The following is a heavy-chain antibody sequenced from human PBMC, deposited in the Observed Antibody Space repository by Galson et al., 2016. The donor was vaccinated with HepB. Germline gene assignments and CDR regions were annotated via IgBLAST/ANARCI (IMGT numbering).Heavy chain of an antibody. D-gene: IGHD1-1*01. CDR3: AREPGGNNWDYFDS. J-gene: IGHJ4*02. Sequence: SETLSLTCTVSGGSIINNRYYWGWIRQPPGKGLEWIANIYYNGNTYYNPSLKSRVTIAMDTSENHFSLNLNSMTASDTAIYYCAREPGGNNWDYFDSWGQGTLVTVSS. CDR1: GGSIINNRYY. CDR2: IYYNGNT. V-gene: IGHV4-39*02.